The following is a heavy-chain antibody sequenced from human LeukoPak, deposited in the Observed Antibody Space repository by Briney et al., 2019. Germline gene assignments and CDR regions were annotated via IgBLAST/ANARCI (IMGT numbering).Heavy chain of an antibody. CDR1: GFTFSSYG. J-gene: IGHJ6*03. V-gene: IGHV3-30*02. Sequence: GGSLRLSCAASGFTFSSYGMHWVRQAPGKGLEWVAFIRYDGSNKYYADFVKGRFTISRDNSKNTLYLQMNSLRAEDTAVYYCAKDPYMGYYYYYMDVWGKGTTVTVSS. D-gene: IGHD3-16*01. CDR3: AKDPYMGYYYYYMDV. CDR2: IRYDGSNK.